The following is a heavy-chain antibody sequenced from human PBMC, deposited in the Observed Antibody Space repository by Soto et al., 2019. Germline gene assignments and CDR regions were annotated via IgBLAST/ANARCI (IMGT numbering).Heavy chain of an antibody. V-gene: IGHV1-69*13. J-gene: IGHJ6*02. CDR2: IIPIFGTA. D-gene: IGHD3-3*01. Sequence: SVKVSCKASGGTFSSYAISWVRQAPGQGLEWMGGIIPIFGTANYAQKFQGRVTITADESTSTAYMELSSLRSEDTAVYYCARSPRGDFWSGNYLASYYYYGMDVWGQGTTVTVSS. CDR1: GGTFSSYA. CDR3: ARSPRGDFWSGNYLASYYYYGMDV.